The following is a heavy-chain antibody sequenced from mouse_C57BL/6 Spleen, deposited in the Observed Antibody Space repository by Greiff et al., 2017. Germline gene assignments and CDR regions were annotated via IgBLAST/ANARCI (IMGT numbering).Heavy chain of an antibody. CDR3: ARYYGSSNWYFDV. J-gene: IGHJ1*03. D-gene: IGHD1-1*01. Sequence: QVQLQQPGAELVKPGASVKMSCKASGYTFTSYWITWVKQRPGQGLEWIGDIYPGSGSTNYNEKFKNKATLTVDTSSSTAYMQLSSLTSEDSAVYYCARYYGSSNWYFDVWGTGTTVTVSS. CDR2: IYPGSGST. CDR1: GYTFTSYW. V-gene: IGHV1-55*01.